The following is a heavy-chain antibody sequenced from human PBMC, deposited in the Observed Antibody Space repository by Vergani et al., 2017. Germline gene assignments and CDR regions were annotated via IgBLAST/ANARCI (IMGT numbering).Heavy chain of an antibody. CDR1: GLTFSDSA. J-gene: IGHJ6*04. CDR3: FYDFWAGYDSGDV. D-gene: IGHD3/OR15-3a*01. CDR2: IRDKAYNYAT. V-gene: IGHV3-73*02. Sequence: EVHLVESGGGLVQPGESLKLSCATSGLTFSDSAIHWVRQASGQGLEWIGRIRDKAYNYATVYAVSVKGRFTTSRDDSKKTAYLQMNGLTTEDTAVYYCFYDFWAGYDSGDVWGKGTTVTVSS.